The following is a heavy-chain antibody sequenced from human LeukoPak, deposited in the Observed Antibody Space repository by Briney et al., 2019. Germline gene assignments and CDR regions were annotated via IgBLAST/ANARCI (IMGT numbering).Heavy chain of an antibody. CDR2: IYYSGST. CDR3: AGMTTVANFDY. CDR1: GGSISSGDYY. D-gene: IGHD4-11*01. V-gene: IGHV4-61*08. Sequence: SETLSLTCTVSGGSISSGDYYWSWIRQPPGKGLEWIGYIYYSGSTNYNPSLKSRVTISVDTSKNQFSLKLSSVTAADTAVYYCAGMTTVANFDYWGQGTLVTVSS. J-gene: IGHJ4*02.